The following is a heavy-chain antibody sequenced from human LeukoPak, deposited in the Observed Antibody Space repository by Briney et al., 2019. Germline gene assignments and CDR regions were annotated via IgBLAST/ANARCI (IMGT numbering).Heavy chain of an antibody. D-gene: IGHD2-2*01. J-gene: IGHJ5*02. CDR2: INSGGTTT. V-gene: IGHV3-74*01. Sequence: GGSLRLSCAASGFTFSTYWMHWVPQAPGKGLVWVSRINSGGTTTNYADSVKGRFTISRDNAKNTLYLQMNSLRGEDTAVYYCATSNWFDPWGQGTLVTVSS. CDR3: ATSNWFDP. CDR1: GFTFSTYW.